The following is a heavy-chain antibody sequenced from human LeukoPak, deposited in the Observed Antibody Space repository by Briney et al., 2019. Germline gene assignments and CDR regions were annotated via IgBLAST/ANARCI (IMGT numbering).Heavy chain of an antibody. J-gene: IGHJ6*03. Sequence: GGSLRLSCAASGFTFSSYDMTWVRQTPGKGLEWVALISRSGGTTYYADSVKGRLTISRDNSKNTLYLQMNSLRAEDTAEYYCAKRGGTESFYYYYYMDVWGNGTTVTVSS. CDR2: ISRSGGTT. D-gene: IGHD2-15*01. V-gene: IGHV3-23*01. CDR1: GFTFSSYD. CDR3: AKRGGTESFYYYYYMDV.